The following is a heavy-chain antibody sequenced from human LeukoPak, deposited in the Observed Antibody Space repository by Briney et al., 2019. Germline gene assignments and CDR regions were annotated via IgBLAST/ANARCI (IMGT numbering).Heavy chain of an antibody. V-gene: IGHV3-23*01. D-gene: IGHD1-26*01. CDR2: ISGSGGST. CDR3: AKDHSGTWDYFDY. Sequence: GGSLRLPCAASGFTFSSYAMSWVRQAPGKGLEWVSAISGSGGSTYYADSVKGRFTISRDNSKNTFYLQMNSLRAEDTALYYCAKDHSGTWDYFDYWGQGTLVTVSS. J-gene: IGHJ4*02. CDR1: GFTFSSYA.